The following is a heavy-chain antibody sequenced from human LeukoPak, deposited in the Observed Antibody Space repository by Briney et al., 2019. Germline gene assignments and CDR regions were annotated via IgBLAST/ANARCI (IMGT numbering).Heavy chain of an antibody. CDR3: ASGTYYHQYDY. V-gene: IGHV3-66*01. CDR1: GFTVSSNY. Sequence: GGSLRLSCAASGFTVSSNYMSWVRQAPGKSLEWVSVFYIGSSRYYADSVKGRFTISRDNSKHTLYLQMNSLRADDTAIYYCASGTYYHQYDYWGQGTLVTVAS. CDR2: FYIGSSR. D-gene: IGHD1-26*01. J-gene: IGHJ4*02.